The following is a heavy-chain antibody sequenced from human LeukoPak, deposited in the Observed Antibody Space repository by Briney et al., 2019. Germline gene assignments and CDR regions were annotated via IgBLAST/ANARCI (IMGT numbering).Heavy chain of an antibody. J-gene: IGHJ6*03. D-gene: IGHD2-8*02. V-gene: IGHV1-2*02. CDR1: GYTFTGYY. Sequence: ASVTVSCTASGYTFTGYYMHWVRQAPGQGLEWMGWINPNSGGTNYAQKFQGRVTMTRDTSISTAYMELSRLRSDDTAVYYCARDLSRFDQPGGYWYYYMDVWGKGTTVTVSS. CDR3: ARDLSRFDQPGGYWYYYMDV. CDR2: INPNSGGT.